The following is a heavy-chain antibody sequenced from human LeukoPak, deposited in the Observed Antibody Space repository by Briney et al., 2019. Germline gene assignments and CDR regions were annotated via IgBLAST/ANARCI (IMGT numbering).Heavy chain of an antibody. D-gene: IGHD1-26*01. CDR1: GFTFSDYY. CDR2: VSSSGTTM. J-gene: IGHJ4*02. CDR3: AKDFTRWYSGSYFYYFDY. V-gene: IGHV3-11*01. Sequence: GGSLRLSCAASGFTFSDYYMNWLRQAPGKGLELISYVSSSGTTMYYADSVKGRFTISRDNAKNSLYLQMNSLRAEDTALYYCAKDFTRWYSGSYFYYFDYWGQGTLVTVSS.